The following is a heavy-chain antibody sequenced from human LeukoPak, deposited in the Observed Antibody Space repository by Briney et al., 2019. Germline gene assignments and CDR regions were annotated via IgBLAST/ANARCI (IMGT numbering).Heavy chain of an antibody. V-gene: IGHV4-59*01. D-gene: IGHD1-26*01. CDR3: ASGSPYYFDY. J-gene: IGHJ4*02. CDR1: GGSISSYY. CDR2: IYYSGST. Sequence: SETLSLTCTVSGGSISSYYWSWLPQPPGKGLEWIGYIYYSGSTNYNPSLKSRVTISVDTSKNQFSLKLSSVTAADTAVYYCASGSPYYFDYWGQGTLVTVSS.